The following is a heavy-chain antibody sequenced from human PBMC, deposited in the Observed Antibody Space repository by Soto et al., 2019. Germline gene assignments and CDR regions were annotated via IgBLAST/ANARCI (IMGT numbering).Heavy chain of an antibody. Sequence: SQTLSLTCTVSGCSISSGGYSWSWIRQHPGKGLEWIGYIYYSGGTYYNPSLKSRVTISVDTSKNQFSLTLSSVTAADTAVYYFARESPLTGTTVIDRAFDIWGQGTIVT. CDR3: ARESPLTGTTVIDRAFDI. CDR2: IYYSGGT. CDR1: GCSISSGGYS. D-gene: IGHD1-20*01. V-gene: IGHV4-31*03. J-gene: IGHJ3*02.